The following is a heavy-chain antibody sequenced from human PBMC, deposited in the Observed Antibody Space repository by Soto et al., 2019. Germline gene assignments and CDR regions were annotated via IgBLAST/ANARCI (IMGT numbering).Heavy chain of an antibody. J-gene: IGHJ4*02. CDR1: GFTFSGYA. V-gene: IGHV3-23*01. CDR2: ISGSGGST. D-gene: IGHD3-10*01. Sequence: GGSLRLSCGASGFTFSGYAGSWVRQAPGKGLEWVSAISGSGGSTYYADSVKGRFTISRDNSKNTLYLQMNSLRAEDTAVYYCAKESSSPMAPYYFDYWGQGTLVTVSS. CDR3: AKESSSPMAPYYFDY.